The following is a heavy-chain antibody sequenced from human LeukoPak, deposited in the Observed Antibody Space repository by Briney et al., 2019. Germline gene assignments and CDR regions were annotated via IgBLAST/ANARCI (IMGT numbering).Heavy chain of an antibody. Sequence: ASVKVSCKASGYTFTSYGISWVRQAPGQGLEWMGWISAYNGNTNYAQKLQGRVTMTTDTSTSTAYMELRSLRSDDTAVYYCARGKYSGSYPDAFDIWGQGTMVTVSS. V-gene: IGHV1-18*01. CDR2: ISAYNGNT. J-gene: IGHJ3*02. CDR3: ARGKYSGSYPDAFDI. D-gene: IGHD1-26*01. CDR1: GYTFTSYG.